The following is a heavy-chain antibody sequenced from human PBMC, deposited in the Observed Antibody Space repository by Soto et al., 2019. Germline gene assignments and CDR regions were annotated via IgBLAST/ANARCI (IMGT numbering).Heavy chain of an antibody. CDR1: GFTFRDHW. V-gene: IGHV3-74*01. D-gene: IGHD3-10*01. CDR3: ASPRGPANSAFDV. CDR2: INPDGSWT. Sequence: EVQLVESGGDVVQSGGSLRLSCVASGFTFRDHWMHWVRQSPGEGLVGVSRINPDGSWTDYADFVEGRFTISRDNPKNTLYLQMYSLRVEDRVIFYCASPRGPANSAFDVWGRGTMVTVS. J-gene: IGHJ3*01.